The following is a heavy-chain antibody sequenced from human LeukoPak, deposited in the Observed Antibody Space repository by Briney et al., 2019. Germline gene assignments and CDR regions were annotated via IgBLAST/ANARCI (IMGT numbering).Heavy chain of an antibody. J-gene: IGHJ4*02. CDR3: ARSQSSGGYGGAHY. D-gene: IGHD1-26*01. CDR1: GFIFDNYG. CDR2: LNWNGGST. Sequence: GGSLRLSCAASGFIFDNYGMTWVRQAPGKGLEWVSGLNWNGGSTGYADSVKGRFTISRDNAKNSLYLHMNGLRPEDTAVYRCARSQSSGGYGGAHYWGQGRLVAVSS. V-gene: IGHV3-20*01.